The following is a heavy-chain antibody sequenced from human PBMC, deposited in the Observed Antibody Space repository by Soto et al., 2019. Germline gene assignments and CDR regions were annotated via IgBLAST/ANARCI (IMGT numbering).Heavy chain of an antibody. CDR2: LSYDGIAQ. CDR1: GFTLTSQD. J-gene: IGHJ5*02. Sequence: QEQLVESGGDVVQPGGSLRLSCAASGFTLTSQDMHWVRQAPGKGLEWVAVLSYDGIAQYYADSVKGRFTISRDNSKNTLYLQMNSLRVEDTALYYCVKGGWYGSSSPSDRWGQGTLGTVSS. V-gene: IGHV3-30*18. D-gene: IGHD6-6*01. CDR3: VKGGWYGSSSPSDR.